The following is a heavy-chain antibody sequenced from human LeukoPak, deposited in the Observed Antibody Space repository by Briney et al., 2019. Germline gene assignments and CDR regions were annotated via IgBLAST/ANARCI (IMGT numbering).Heavy chain of an antibody. J-gene: IGHJ5*02. CDR1: GGSINSSSYY. Sequence: PSETLSLTCTVSGGSINSSSYYWGWIRQPPGKGLEWIGSIYYSGSTYYNPSLKSRVTISVDTSKNQFSMKLSSVTAADTAVYYCARQSQSSSLWPWGQGTLVTVSS. CDR3: ARQSQSSSLWP. CDR2: IYYSGST. D-gene: IGHD6-13*01. V-gene: IGHV4-39*01.